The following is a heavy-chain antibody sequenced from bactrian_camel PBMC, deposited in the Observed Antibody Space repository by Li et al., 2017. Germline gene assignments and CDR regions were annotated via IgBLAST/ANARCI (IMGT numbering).Heavy chain of an antibody. D-gene: IGHD1*01. CDR1: GFPYSNPC. CDR3: AYSWNVSARTALETITTYEFGY. J-gene: IGHJ6*01. CDR2: LDSDGST. V-gene: IGHV3S26*01. Sequence: VQLVESGGGSVQAGGSLRLSCATPGFPYSNPCMAWFRQVLGKEREGVATLDSDGSTSYADSVKGRFTISVNSAKNTLYLQMNNLRPDDTAVYRCAYSWNVSARTALETITTYEFGYWGEGTQVTVS.